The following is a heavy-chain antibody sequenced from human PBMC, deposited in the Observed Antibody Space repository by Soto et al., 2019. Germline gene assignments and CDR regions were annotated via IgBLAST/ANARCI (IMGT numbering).Heavy chain of an antibody. CDR3: ATAEVDY. CDR2: MNSDGRTT. Sequence: PVGSLRLSCAASGFKFGNNWMHWVRQAPGKGLEWVSRMNSDGRTTNYADSVKGRFTVSRDNAKNTLYLQMNSLRAEDTAVYYCATAEVDYWGPGTLVTVSS. CDR1: GFKFGNNW. V-gene: IGHV3-74*01. J-gene: IGHJ4*02.